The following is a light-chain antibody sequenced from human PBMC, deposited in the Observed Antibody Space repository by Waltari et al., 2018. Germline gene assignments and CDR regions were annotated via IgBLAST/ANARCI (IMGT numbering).Light chain of an antibody. CDR2: GAS. CDR1: QSVTSSL. V-gene: IGKV3-20*01. CDR3: QQYGSSPPT. J-gene: IGKJ1*01. Sequence: DIVLTQSPGTLSLSPGERATLSCRASQSVTSSLLAWYQQRPGQAPRLVISGASSRATGISEDISGSGSGTDFTLTITRLEPEDFAVYYYQQYGSSPPTFGQGTKVDIK.